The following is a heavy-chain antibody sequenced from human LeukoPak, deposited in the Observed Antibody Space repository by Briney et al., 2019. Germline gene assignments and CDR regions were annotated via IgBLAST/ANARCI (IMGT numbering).Heavy chain of an antibody. J-gene: IGHJ6*02. CDR1: GFTFSSYG. V-gene: IGHV3-30*18. CDR2: ISYDGSNK. D-gene: IGHD4-17*01. Sequence: GGSLRLSCAASGFTFSSYGMHWVRQAPGKGLEWVAVISYDGSNKYYADSVKGRFTISRDNSKNTLYLQMNSLRAEDTAVYYCSKARPLTSVTLHRDYYSYYGMDVWGQGTTVTVSS. CDR3: SKARPLTSVTLHRDYYSYYGMDV.